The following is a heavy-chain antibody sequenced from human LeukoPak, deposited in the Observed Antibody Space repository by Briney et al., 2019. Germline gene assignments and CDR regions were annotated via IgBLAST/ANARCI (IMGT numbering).Heavy chain of an antibody. CDR1: GFTFSNYA. J-gene: IGHJ4*02. D-gene: IGHD2-21*02. Sequence: GGSLRLSCAVSGFTFSNYAMSWVRQAPGKGLEWVSVISGSGGTTHYADSVKGRFTITRDKSKNTLHLQMSSLRAEDTAVYYCAKDRSLGVEVTTNPQFDYWGQGTLVTVSS. CDR3: AKDRSLGVEVTTNPQFDY. V-gene: IGHV3-23*01. CDR2: ISGSGGTT.